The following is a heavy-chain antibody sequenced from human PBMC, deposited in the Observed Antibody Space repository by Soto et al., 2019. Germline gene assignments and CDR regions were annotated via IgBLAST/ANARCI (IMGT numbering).Heavy chain of an antibody. J-gene: IGHJ6*02. CDR2: IYSGGST. CDR3: ARDSRLLTYYYYGMDV. D-gene: IGHD7-27*01. Sequence: GGSLRLSCAASGFTVSSNYMSWVRQAPGKGLEWVSVIYSGGSTYYADSVKGRFTISRDNSKNTLYLQMNSLRAGDTAVYYCARDSRLLTYYYYGMDVWGQGTTVTVSS. V-gene: IGHV3-53*01. CDR1: GFTVSSNY.